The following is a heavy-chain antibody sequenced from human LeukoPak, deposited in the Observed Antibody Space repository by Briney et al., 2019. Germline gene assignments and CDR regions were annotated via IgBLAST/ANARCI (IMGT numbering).Heavy chain of an antibody. J-gene: IGHJ2*01. D-gene: IGHD7-27*01. CDR1: GYTFSGFY. CDR2: SSPNSGGT. Sequence: ASVKVSCKPSGYTFSGFYIHWVRQAPGQGLEWMGWSSPNSGGTDYAQRFQGRVTMTRDTSISTAYMELSSLRSDDTAVYYCAIQPWGSGNNWYFDLWGRGTLVTVSS. CDR3: AIQPWGSGNNWYFDL. V-gene: IGHV1-2*02.